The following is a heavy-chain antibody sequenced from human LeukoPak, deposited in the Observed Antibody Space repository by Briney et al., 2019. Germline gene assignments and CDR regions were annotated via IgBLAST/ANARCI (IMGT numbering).Heavy chain of an antibody. CDR2: IYSSGST. CDR3: ASGRGRYFDWFRDAFDI. Sequence: PSETLSLTCSVSGGSISNYFWTWIRQPPGKGLEWIGYIYSSGSTYYNPSLKSRVTISVDTSKNRFSLKLSTVTAADTAVYYCASGRGRYFDWFRDAFDIWGQGTMVTVSS. J-gene: IGHJ3*02. CDR1: GGSISNYF. V-gene: IGHV4-59*08. D-gene: IGHD3-9*01.